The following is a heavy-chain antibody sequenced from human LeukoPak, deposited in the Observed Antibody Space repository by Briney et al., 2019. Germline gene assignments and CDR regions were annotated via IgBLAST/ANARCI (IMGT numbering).Heavy chain of an antibody. CDR1: GYTFTSYG. V-gene: IGHV1-18*01. CDR3: ARVLTGYDILTGYYKGFDY. D-gene: IGHD3-9*01. Sequence: ASVKVPCKASGYTFTSYGISWVRQAPGQGLEGRGWISAYNGNTNYAQKLQGRVTMTTDKSTSTAYMELRSLRSDDTGVYYCARVLTGYDILTGYYKGFDYWGQGTLVTVS. J-gene: IGHJ4*02. CDR2: ISAYNGNT.